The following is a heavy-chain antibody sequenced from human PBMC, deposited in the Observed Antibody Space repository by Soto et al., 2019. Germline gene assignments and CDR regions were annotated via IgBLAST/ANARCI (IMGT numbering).Heavy chain of an antibody. CDR3: ASDQRYCSGGSCGSGAFEI. CDR2: ISYDGSNK. Sequence: GGSLRLSCAASGFTFSSYAMHWVRQAPGKGLEWVAVISYDGSNKYYADSVKGRFTISRDNSKNTLYLQMNSLRAEDTAVYYCASDQRYCSGGSCGSGAFEIWGQGTMVTVSS. D-gene: IGHD2-15*01. CDR1: GFTFSSYA. J-gene: IGHJ3*02. V-gene: IGHV3-30-3*01.